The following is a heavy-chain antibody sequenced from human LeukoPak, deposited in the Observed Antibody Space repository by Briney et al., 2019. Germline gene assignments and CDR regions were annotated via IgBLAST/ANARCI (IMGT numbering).Heavy chain of an antibody. CDR3: ARAGAYGDLDFDY. CDR2: VTWNSDTI. Sequence: GGSLRLSCAASGFSFGDYSMHWVRQAPGKGLEWVSGVTWNSDTIGYADIVKGRFTISRDNAKNTLYLQMNSLRAEDTAVYYCARAGAYGDLDFDYWGQGTLVTVSS. D-gene: IGHD4-17*01. J-gene: IGHJ4*02. CDR1: GFSFGDYS. V-gene: IGHV3-9*01.